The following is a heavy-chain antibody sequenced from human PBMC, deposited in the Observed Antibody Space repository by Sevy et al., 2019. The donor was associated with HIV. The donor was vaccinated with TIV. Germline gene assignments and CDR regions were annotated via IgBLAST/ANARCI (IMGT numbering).Heavy chain of an antibody. CDR1: GGSISRGQFY. CDR2: VHNTGSA. J-gene: IGHJ2*01. V-gene: IGHV4-61*02. CDR3: ARNVGDYVFRYFDL. D-gene: IGHD4-17*01. Sequence: SETLSLTCTVSGGSISRGQFYWSWIRQPAGQGLEWIGRVHNTGSATYNPSLRNRDGMSIDTSKNQFSLVLSSVTAADTAVYYCARNVGDYVFRYFDLWGRGTLVTVSS.